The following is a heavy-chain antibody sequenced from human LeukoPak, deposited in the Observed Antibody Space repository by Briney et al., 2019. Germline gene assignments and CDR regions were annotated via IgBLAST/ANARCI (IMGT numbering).Heavy chain of an antibody. J-gene: IGHJ6*03. CDR1: GGSFSGYY. CDR2: IYYSGST. CDR3: ASNWNYPNYYYYYMDV. Sequence: SETLSLTCAVYGGSFSGYYWSWIRQPPGKGLEWIGYIYYSGSTNYNPSLKSRVTISVDTSKNQFSLKLSSVTAADTAVYYCASNWNYPNYYYYYMDVWGKGTTVTVSS. D-gene: IGHD1-7*01. V-gene: IGHV4-59*01.